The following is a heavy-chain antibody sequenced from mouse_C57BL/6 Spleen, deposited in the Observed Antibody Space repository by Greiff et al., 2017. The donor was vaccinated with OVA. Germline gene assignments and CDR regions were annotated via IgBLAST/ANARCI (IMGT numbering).Heavy chain of an antibody. D-gene: IGHD4-1*01. J-gene: IGHJ3*01. CDR2: IRNKANGYTT. Sequence: EVKLMESGGGLVQPGGSLSLSCAASGFTFTDYYMSWVRQPPGKALEWLGFIRNKANGYTTEYSASVKGRFTISRDNSQSILYLQMNALRAEDSATYYCASSSNWDEAWFAYWGQGTLVTVSA. CDR3: ASSSNWDEAWFAY. CDR1: GFTFTDYY. V-gene: IGHV7-3*01.